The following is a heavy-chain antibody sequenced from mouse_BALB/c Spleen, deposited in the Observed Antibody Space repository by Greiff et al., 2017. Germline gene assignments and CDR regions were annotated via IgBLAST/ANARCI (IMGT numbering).Heavy chain of an antibody. CDR3: ARRYYGSQSYYFDY. Sequence: EVQLVESGGGLVKPGGSLKLSCAASGFTFSSYAMSWVRQTPEKRLEWVATISSGGSYTYYPDSVKGRFTISRDNAKNTLYLQMSSLRSEDTAMYYCARRYYGSQSYYFDYWGQGTTLTVSS. V-gene: IGHV5-9-3*01. D-gene: IGHD1-1*01. CDR2: ISSGGSYT. J-gene: IGHJ2*01. CDR1: GFTFSSYA.